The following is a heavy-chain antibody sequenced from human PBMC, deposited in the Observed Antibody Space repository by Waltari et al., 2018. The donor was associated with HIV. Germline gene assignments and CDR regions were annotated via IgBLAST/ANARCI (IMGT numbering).Heavy chain of an antibody. Sequence: QVQLVQSGAEVKKPGSSVKVSCKASGGTFSSYAISWVRQAPGQGLEWMGGIIPSFGTANYAQKFQGRVTITADESTSTAYMELSSLRSEDTAVYYCARAKDYYDSSGYYYYFDYWGQGTLVTVSS. D-gene: IGHD3-22*01. CDR1: GGTFSSYA. CDR2: IIPSFGTA. CDR3: ARAKDYYDSSGYYYYFDY. V-gene: IGHV1-69*01. J-gene: IGHJ4*02.